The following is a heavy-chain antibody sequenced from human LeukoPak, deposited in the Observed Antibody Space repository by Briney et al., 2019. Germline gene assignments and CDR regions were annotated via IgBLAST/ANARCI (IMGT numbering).Heavy chain of an antibody. V-gene: IGHV3-23*01. Sequence: GGSLRLSCAASGFTFSSYAMSWVRQAPGKGLGWVSAISGSGGSTYYADSVKGRFTISRDNSKNTLYLQMTSLRLEDTAVYFCVRDFPNSKPRFDWWGQGTLVTVSS. CDR2: ISGSGGST. J-gene: IGHJ4*02. CDR3: VRDFPNSKPRFDW. D-gene: IGHD2/OR15-2a*01. CDR1: GFTFSSYA.